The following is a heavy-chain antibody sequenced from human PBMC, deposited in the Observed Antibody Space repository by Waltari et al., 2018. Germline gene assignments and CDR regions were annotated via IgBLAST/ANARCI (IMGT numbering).Heavy chain of an antibody. CDR1: GFPFSGHY. V-gene: IGHV3-53*02. J-gene: IGHJ3*02. CDR3: ASTSSIAARHAFDI. CDR2: IDSGGST. Sequence: VQLVETGGGLIQPGGSLRLSCAASGFPFSGHYLHWVRQAPGKGLEWVSVIDSGGSTYYADSVKGRFTISRDNSKNTLYLQMNSLRAEDTAVYYCASTSSIAARHAFDIWGQGTMVTVSS. D-gene: IGHD6-6*01.